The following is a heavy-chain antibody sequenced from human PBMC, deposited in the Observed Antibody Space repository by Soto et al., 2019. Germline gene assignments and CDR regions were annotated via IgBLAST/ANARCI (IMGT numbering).Heavy chain of an antibody. CDR3: ARDLAYSSSWSTSYGMDV. Sequence: SSVNGYGKASGGTFSSYAISWVRQAPGQGLEWMGWIIPIFGTANYAQKFQGRVTINADESTSTSYMELSSLRSEDTAVYYYARDLAYSSSWSTSYGMDVLGQGTPVTVSS. CDR1: GGTFSSYA. CDR2: IIPIFGTA. V-gene: IGHV1-69*13. J-gene: IGHJ6*02. D-gene: IGHD6-13*01.